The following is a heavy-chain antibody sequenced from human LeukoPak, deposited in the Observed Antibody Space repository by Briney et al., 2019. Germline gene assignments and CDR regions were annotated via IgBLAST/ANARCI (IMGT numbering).Heavy chain of an antibody. CDR2: IRYDGSDK. J-gene: IGHJ4*02. CDR3: ANAFDY. V-gene: IGHV3-30*02. CDR1: GFTFSSYG. Sequence: GGSLRLSCAASGFTFSSYGMHWVRQAPGKGLEWVAFIRYDGSDKYYGDSVKGRFTISRDNSKNTLSLQMSSLRAEDSAIYYCANAFDYWGQGTLVTVSS.